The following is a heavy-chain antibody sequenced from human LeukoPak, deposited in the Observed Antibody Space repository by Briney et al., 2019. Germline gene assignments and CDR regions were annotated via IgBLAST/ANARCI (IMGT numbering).Heavy chain of an antibody. J-gene: IGHJ3*02. CDR3: ARDGGGNSYAFDI. CDR2: ISCGGST. D-gene: IGHD4-23*01. V-gene: IGHV4-59*01. CDR1: GDSLSSYY. Sequence: PSETLSLTCTVSGDSLSSYYWSSIRQTPGKGLEWSRYISCGGSTNYNHSLKSRVTISVDTSKNQCSLKLSSVTAADTAVYYCARDGGGNSYAFDIWGQGTMVTVSS.